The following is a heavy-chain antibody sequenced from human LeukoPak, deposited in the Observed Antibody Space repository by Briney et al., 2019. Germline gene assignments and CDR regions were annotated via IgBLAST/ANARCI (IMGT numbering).Heavy chain of an antibody. Sequence: GGSLRLSCAASGFTFSSHWMSWVRQAPGKGLEWVANIKQDGSEKYYVDSVKGRFTISRDNAKNSLYLQMNSLRAEDTAVYYCAREIRALYYGMDVWGQGTTVTVSS. V-gene: IGHV3-7*01. CDR2: IKQDGSEK. J-gene: IGHJ6*02. CDR3: AREIRALYYGMDV. CDR1: GFTFSSHW.